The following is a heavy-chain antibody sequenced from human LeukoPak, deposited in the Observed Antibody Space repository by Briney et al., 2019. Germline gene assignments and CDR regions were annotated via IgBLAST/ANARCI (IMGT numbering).Heavy chain of an antibody. CDR1: GFTFSSYS. J-gene: IGHJ4*02. D-gene: IGHD5-24*01. CDR2: ISSSSSYI. Sequence: GSLRLSCAASGFTFSSYSMNWVRQAPGKGLEWVSSISSSSSYIYYADSVKGRFTISRDNAKNSLYLQMNSLRAEDTAVYYCAREMSRDGYNLDYWGQGTLVTVSS. V-gene: IGHV3-21*01. CDR3: AREMSRDGYNLDY.